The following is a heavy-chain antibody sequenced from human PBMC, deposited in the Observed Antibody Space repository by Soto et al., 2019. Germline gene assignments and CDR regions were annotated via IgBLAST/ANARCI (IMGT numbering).Heavy chain of an antibody. CDR1: GFTFSRYA. J-gene: IGHJ4*01. Sequence: LRLSCAASGFTFSRYARSWIRQTPVKGLEWVSAISGSGGSTYYADSVKGRFTISRDNSKNTLYLQMNSLRAEDTAVYYWAKGVVTTNQRPFDYWGYGTLVSVSS. CDR2: ISGSGGST. CDR3: AKGVVTTNQRPFDY. V-gene: IGHV3-23*01. D-gene: IGHD3-22*01.